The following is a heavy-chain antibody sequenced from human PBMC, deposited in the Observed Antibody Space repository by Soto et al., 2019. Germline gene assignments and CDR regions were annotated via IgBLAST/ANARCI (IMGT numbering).Heavy chain of an antibody. D-gene: IGHD6-19*01. V-gene: IGHV1-69*13. J-gene: IGHJ6*03. Sequence: SVKVSCKASGGTFSSYAISWVRQAPGQGLEWMGGIIPIFGTANYAQKFQGRVTITADESTSTAYMELSSLRSEDTAVYYCARGYSSGPGYYYYYMDVWGQGTLVTVSS. CDR1: GGTFSSYA. CDR2: IIPIFGTA. CDR3: ARGYSSGPGYYYYYMDV.